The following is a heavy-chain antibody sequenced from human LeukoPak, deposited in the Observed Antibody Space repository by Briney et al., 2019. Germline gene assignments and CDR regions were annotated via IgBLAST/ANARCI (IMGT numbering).Heavy chain of an antibody. D-gene: IGHD1-7*01. V-gene: IGHV4-4*07. CDR3: ARADSWNYVPLGC. Sequence: SETLSLTCTVSGGSISSYYWSWIRQPAGKGLEWIGHIYFSGSTNYNPSLGSRVTMSVDTSKNQFSLRLSSVTAADTAVYFCARADSWNYVPLGCWGQGTLVTVSA. CDR2: IYFSGST. CDR1: GGSISSYY. J-gene: IGHJ4*02.